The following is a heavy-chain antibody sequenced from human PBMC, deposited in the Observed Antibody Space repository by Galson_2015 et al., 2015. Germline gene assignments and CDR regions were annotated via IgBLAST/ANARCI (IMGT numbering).Heavy chain of an antibody. V-gene: IGHV3-23*01. D-gene: IGHD1-26*01. J-gene: IGHJ4*02. Sequence: SLRLSCATSGFTFGNFGMTWVRQAPGKGLEWLSVISGSGGLTYYADSVKGRFTISRDNSKNTLHLRMNSLRVGDTAVYYCARRRFSGSPDSYLDYWGQGTLVTVSS. CDR2: ISGSGGLT. CDR3: ARRRFSGSPDSYLDY. CDR1: GFTFGNFG.